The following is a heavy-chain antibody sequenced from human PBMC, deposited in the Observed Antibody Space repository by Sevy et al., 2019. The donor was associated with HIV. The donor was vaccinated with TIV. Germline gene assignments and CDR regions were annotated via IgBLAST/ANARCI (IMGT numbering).Heavy chain of an antibody. D-gene: IGHD3-10*01. CDR3: ATDSYRAVIYDY. V-gene: IGHV1-24*01. CDR2: FDPEDGET. Sequence: ASVKVSCKVSGYTLTELSMHWVRQAPGKGLEWMGGFDPEDGETIYAQKFQGRVTMTEDTSTDTAYMELSSLRSEDTAVYYCATDSYRAVIYDYWGQGTLVTVSS. CDR1: GYTLTELS. J-gene: IGHJ4*02.